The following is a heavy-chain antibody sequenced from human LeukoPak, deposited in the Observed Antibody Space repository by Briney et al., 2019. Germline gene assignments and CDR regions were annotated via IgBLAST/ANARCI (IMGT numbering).Heavy chain of an antibody. CDR3: ARNRPVCSSTSCYAALSCAFDI. V-gene: IGHV3-30-3*01. D-gene: IGHD2-2*01. Sequence: GRSLRLSCAASGFTFSSYAMHWVRQAPGKGLEWVAVISYDGSNKYYADSVKGRFTISRDNSKNTLYLQMNSLRAEDTAVYYCARNRPVCSSTSCYAALSCAFDIWGQGTMVTVSS. J-gene: IGHJ3*02. CDR1: GFTFSSYA. CDR2: ISYDGSNK.